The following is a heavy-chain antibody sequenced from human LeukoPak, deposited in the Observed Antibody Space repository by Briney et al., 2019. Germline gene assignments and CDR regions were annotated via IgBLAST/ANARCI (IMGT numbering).Heavy chain of an antibody. V-gene: IGHV3-11*01. D-gene: IGHD3-10*01. CDR3: ARDPRSITMVRGMGGY. J-gene: IGHJ4*02. Sequence: GGSLRLSCAASGFTFSDYYMSWIRQAPGKGLEWVSYISSSGSTIYYADSVKGRFTISRDNAKNSLYLQMNSLRAEDTAVYYCARDPRSITMVRGMGGYWGQGTLVTVSS. CDR2: ISSSGSTI. CDR1: GFTFSDYY.